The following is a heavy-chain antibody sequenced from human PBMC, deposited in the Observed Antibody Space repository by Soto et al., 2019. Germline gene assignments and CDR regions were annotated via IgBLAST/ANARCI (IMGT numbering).Heavy chain of an antibody. V-gene: IGHV3-23*01. Sequence: PGGALRLSCAASGFTFSSYAMSWVRQAPGKGLEWVSAISGSGGSTYYADSVKGRFTISRDNSKNTLYLQMNSLRAEDTAVYYCAKDRLGDYDILTGSDYWGQGTLVTVSS. J-gene: IGHJ4*02. CDR2: ISGSGGST. D-gene: IGHD3-9*01. CDR3: AKDRLGDYDILTGSDY. CDR1: GFTFSSYA.